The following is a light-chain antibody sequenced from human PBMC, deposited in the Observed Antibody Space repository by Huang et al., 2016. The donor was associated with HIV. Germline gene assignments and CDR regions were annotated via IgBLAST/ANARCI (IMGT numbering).Light chain of an antibody. CDR3: QQYGNSRWT. V-gene: IGKV3-20*01. CDR1: QSVTSSY. Sequence: EIVLTQSPGTLSLSPGERATLSCRASQSVTSSYLAWYQQRPGQAPRLLIYGASRRATGIPDRFSGSGSGTDFTLTSSRLEPEDFAVYYCQQYGNSRWTFGQGTKVEI. J-gene: IGKJ1*01. CDR2: GAS.